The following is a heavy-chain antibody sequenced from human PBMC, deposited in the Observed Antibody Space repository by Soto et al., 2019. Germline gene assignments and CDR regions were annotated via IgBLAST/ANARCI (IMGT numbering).Heavy chain of an antibody. CDR1: GFTFSSYA. J-gene: IGHJ6*02. Sequence: QAGGSLRLSCAASGFTFSSYAMSWVRQAPGKGLEWVSAISGSGGSTYYADSVKGRFTISRDNSKNTLYLQMNSLRAEDTAVYYCAKFEGQQLAYYYYGMDVWGQGTTVTVSS. CDR3: AKFEGQQLAYYYYGMDV. CDR2: ISGSGGST. D-gene: IGHD6-13*01. V-gene: IGHV3-23*01.